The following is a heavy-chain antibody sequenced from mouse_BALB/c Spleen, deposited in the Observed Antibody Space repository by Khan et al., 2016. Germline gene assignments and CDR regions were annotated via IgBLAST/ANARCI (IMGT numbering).Heavy chain of an antibody. CDR3: ARQDVYAGWAYYFDY. D-gene: IGHD2-3*01. CDR2: INTYTAKP. Sequence: QIQLVQSGPELKKPGETVKISCKASGYTFTSYGMNWVKQAPGKGLKWMGWINTYTAKPTYADDFKGRFALSLEASASTAYLQINDLKNEDTATYFCARQDVYAGWAYYFDYWGQGTTLTVSS. J-gene: IGHJ2*01. V-gene: IGHV9-3-1*01. CDR1: GYTFTSYG.